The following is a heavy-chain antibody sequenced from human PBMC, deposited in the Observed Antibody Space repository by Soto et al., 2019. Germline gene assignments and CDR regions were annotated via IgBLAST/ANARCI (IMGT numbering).Heavy chain of an antibody. Sequence: ASVKVSCKASGYTLTGYYMHWVRQAPGQGLEWMGWINPNSGGTNYAQKFQGWVTMTRDTSISTAYMELSRLRSDDTAVYYCARDLKGDSYAYYYYGMDVWGQGTPVTVSS. CDR1: GYTLTGYY. CDR3: ARDLKGDSYAYYYYGMDV. D-gene: IGHD5-18*01. J-gene: IGHJ6*02. CDR2: INPNSGGT. V-gene: IGHV1-2*04.